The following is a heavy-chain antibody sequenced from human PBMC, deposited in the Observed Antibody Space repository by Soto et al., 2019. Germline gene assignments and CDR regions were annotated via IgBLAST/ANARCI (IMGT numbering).Heavy chain of an antibody. CDR3: ARAYWSGSYYNPNNWFDP. V-gene: IGHV1-69*13. CDR2: IIPIFGTA. CDR1: GGTFSSYA. J-gene: IGHJ5*02. D-gene: IGHD3-10*01. Sequence: GASVKVSCKASGGTFSSYAISWVRQAPGQGLEWMGGIIPIFGTANYAQKCQGRVTITADESTSTACMELSSLRSEDTAVYYCARAYWSGSYYNPNNWFDPWGQGTLVTVSS.